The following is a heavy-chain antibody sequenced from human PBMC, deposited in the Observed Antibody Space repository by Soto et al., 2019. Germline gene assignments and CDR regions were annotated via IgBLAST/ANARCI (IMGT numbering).Heavy chain of an antibody. CDR2: ISGSGGAT. D-gene: IGHD4-4*01. V-gene: IGHV3-23*01. CDR3: AKGGSNYGYYFDY. Sequence: GGSLRLSCAASVFTFSSYAMSWVRQALGKGLEWVSAISGSGGATYYADSAEGRFTISRDNSKNTLYLQMNSLRADDTAVYYCAKGGSNYGYYFDYWGLGTLVTVSS. CDR1: VFTFSSYA. J-gene: IGHJ4*02.